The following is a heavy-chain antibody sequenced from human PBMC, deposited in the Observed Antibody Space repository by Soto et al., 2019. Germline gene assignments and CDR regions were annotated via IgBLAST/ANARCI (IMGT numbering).Heavy chain of an antibody. CDR1: GFTFSSYE. CDR3: ARVYCSTTTCHVQAFDS. CDR2: ISSAGDSS. V-gene: IGHV3-48*03. Sequence: GGSLRLSCAASGFTFSSYEMNWVRQAPGKTLEWVAYISSAGDSSYYADSVKSRFTISRDNAKNSLCLQMNSLRVEDTAVYYCARVYCSTTTCHVQAFDSWGQGTLVTVS. J-gene: IGHJ4*02. D-gene: IGHD2-2*01.